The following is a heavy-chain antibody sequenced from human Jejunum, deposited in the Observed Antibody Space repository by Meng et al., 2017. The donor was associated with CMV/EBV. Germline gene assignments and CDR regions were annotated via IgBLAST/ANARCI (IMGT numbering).Heavy chain of an antibody. CDR2: IKSKTDGGTT. Sequence: NAWMNGVSQAQGNGVEWVGHIKSKTDGGTTDDDAQVKGRLTISRDDSKNTLYLQMNSLKTEDTAVYYCTTALRLTRFGEVTQGDYWGQGTLVTVSS. CDR3: TTALRLTRFGEVTQGDY. J-gene: IGHJ4*02. D-gene: IGHD3-3*01. V-gene: IGHV3-15*01. CDR1: NAW.